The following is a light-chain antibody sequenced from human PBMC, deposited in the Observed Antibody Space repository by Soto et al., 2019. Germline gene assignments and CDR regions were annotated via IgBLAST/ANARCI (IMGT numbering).Light chain of an antibody. Sequence: DIQMTQSPSTLSASVGDSVTITCRASQSISSWLAWYQQKPGKAPKLLIYDASSLESRVPSRFSGSGSGTEFTLTISGLRPDDVATYYCQQYNTDSYTFGQGTKLEIK. J-gene: IGKJ2*01. V-gene: IGKV1-5*01. CDR2: DAS. CDR1: QSISSW. CDR3: QQYNTDSYT.